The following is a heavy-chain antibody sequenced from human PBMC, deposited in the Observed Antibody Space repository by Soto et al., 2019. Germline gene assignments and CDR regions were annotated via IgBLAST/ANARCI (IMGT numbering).Heavy chain of an antibody. CDR3: ARGVVAATNFDY. J-gene: IGHJ4*02. D-gene: IGHD2-15*01. CDR2: INHSGST. V-gene: IGHV4-34*01. CDR1: GGSFSCYY. Sequence: KTSETLSLTCAVYGGSFSCYYWSWIRQPPGKGLEWIGEINHSGSTNYNPSLKSRVTISVDTSKNQFSLKLSSVTAADTAVYYCARGVVAATNFDYWGQGTLVTVSS.